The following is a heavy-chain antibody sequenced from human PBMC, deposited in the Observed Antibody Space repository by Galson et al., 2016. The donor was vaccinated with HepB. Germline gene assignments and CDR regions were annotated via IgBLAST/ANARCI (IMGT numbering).Heavy chain of an antibody. CDR3: ARGSVVRGLRGAFDI. D-gene: IGHD3-10*01. CDR2: IYFSGNA. Sequence: TLSLTCTVSGGSISSSGSYWSWIRQHPGKGLEWIGFIYFSGNAHYSPSLKNRLSLSIDTSKDQFSLNLSSVTAADTAVYYCARGSVVRGLRGAFDIWGQGTMVTVSS. CDR1: GGSISSSGSY. V-gene: IGHV4-31*03. J-gene: IGHJ3*02.